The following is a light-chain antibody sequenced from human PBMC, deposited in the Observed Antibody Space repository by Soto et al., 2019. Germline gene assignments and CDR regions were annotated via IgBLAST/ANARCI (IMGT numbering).Light chain of an antibody. CDR1: QSISSW. J-gene: IGKJ1*01. CDR3: QQYNSYSGT. Sequence: DIQMPQSPSTLSASVGDRVPLTCRASQSISSWLAWYQQKPGKAPKLLIYDASSLESGVPSRFSGSGSGTEFSLTISSLQPDDFATYYCQQYNSYSGTFGQGTKVEIK. V-gene: IGKV1-5*01. CDR2: DAS.